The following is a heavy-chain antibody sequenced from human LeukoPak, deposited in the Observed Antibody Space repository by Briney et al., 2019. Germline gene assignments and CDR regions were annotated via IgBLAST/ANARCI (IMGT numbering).Heavy chain of an antibody. Sequence: SETLSLTCTVSGGSISGSSYFWGWIRQPPGKGLEWIGSIYYSGSAYYNPSLKSRVTISVDTSKNQFSLKLSSVTAADTAVYYCARGLATAQGEAALALWGQGTLVTVSS. V-gene: IGHV4-39*07. CDR3: ARGLATAQGEAALAL. J-gene: IGHJ2*01. D-gene: IGHD2-15*01. CDR1: GGSISGSSYF. CDR2: IYYSGSA.